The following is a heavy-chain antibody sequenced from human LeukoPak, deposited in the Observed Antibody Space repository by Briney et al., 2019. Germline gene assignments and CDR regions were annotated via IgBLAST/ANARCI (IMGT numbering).Heavy chain of an antibody. CDR2: IYYTGTT. Sequence: PSETLSLTCTVSGGSISPYKWSWLRQPPGQGLEWIGWIYYTGTTSYNPSLKGRVTMSIDTSKNQFSLRLSSVTAADTAMYFCARWNVAYDAWGQATLVTVCS. CDR1: GGSISPYK. V-gene: IGHV4-59*01. J-gene: IGHJ5*02. CDR3: ARWNVAYDA. D-gene: IGHD1-1*01.